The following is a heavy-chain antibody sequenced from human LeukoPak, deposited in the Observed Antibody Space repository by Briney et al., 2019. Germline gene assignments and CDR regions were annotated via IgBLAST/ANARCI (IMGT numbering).Heavy chain of an antibody. CDR2: IKQDGSEK. J-gene: IGHJ4*02. D-gene: IGHD1-26*01. CDR3: ARFRGSYFDY. Sequence: GGSLRLSCAASGFTFSRYWMSWVRQAPGKGLEWVANIKQDGSEKYYVDSVKGRFTISRDNAKNSLYLQMNSLRAEDTAVYHCARFRGSYFDYWGQGTLVTVSS. CDR1: GFTFSRYW. V-gene: IGHV3-7*04.